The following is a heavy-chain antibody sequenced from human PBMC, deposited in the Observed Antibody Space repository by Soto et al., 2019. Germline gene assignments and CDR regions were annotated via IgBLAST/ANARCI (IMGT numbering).Heavy chain of an antibody. Sequence: ASVKVSCKASGYTFTSYAMHWVRQAPGQRLEWMGWINAGNGNTKYSQKFQGRVTITRDTSASTAYMELSSLRSEDTAMYYCARLANIFDFDNWGHGTLVTVSS. CDR1: GYTFTSYA. CDR2: INAGNGNT. V-gene: IGHV1-3*01. CDR3: ARLANIFDFDN. D-gene: IGHD2-21*01. J-gene: IGHJ4*01.